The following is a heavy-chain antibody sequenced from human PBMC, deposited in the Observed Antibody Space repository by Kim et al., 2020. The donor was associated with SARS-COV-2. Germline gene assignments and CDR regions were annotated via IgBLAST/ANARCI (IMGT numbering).Heavy chain of an antibody. V-gene: IGHV1-8*01. CDR1: GYTFTSYD. Sequence: ASVKVSCKASGYTFTSYDINWVRQATGQGLEWMGWMNPNSGNTGYAQKFQGRVTMTRNTSISTAYMELSSLRSEDTAVYYCARRYLLDCSSTSCYNTDAFDIWGQGTMVTVSS. J-gene: IGHJ3*02. CDR3: ARRYLLDCSSTSCYNTDAFDI. D-gene: IGHD2-2*02. CDR2: MNPNSGNT.